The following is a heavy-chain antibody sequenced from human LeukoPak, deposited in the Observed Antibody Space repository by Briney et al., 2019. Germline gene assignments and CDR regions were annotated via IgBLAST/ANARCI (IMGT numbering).Heavy chain of an antibody. CDR2: VSVSGSDT. Sequence: PGGSLRLSCAASGFTFANFVMTWVRQAPGKGLENVAGVSVSGSDTFHADSVKGRFTISRDNSKNTLYFQMNSLRVEDTAIYYCAKLGGSGWGYFDHWGQGTLVTVSP. J-gene: IGHJ4*02. CDR1: GFTFANFV. D-gene: IGHD6-19*01. V-gene: IGHV3-23*01. CDR3: AKLGGSGWGYFDH.